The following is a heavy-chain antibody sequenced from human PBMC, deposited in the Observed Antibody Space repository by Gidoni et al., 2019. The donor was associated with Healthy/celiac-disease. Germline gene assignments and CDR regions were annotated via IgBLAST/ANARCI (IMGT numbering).Heavy chain of an antibody. CDR1: GFSLSTSGMC. V-gene: IGHV2-70*01. J-gene: IGHJ4*02. CDR3: ARMIRDGYNFRRVDY. Sequence: QVTLRESGPALVKPTQTLTLTCTFSGFSLSTSGMCVSWIRQPPGKALEWLALIDWDDDKYYSTSLKTRLTNSKDTSKNQVVLTMTNMDPVDTATYYCARMIRDGYNFRRVDYWGQGTLVTVSS. D-gene: IGHD5-12*01. CDR2: IDWDDDK.